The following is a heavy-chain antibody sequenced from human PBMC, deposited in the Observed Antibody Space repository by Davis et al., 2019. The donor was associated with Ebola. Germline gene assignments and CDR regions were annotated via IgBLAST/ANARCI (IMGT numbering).Heavy chain of an antibody. CDR2: IRSKAYGGTT. D-gene: IGHD4-11*01. Sequence: SCKASGGTFSSYAMSWVRQAPGKGLEWVGFIRSKAYGGTTEYAATVKGRFTISRDDSKSIAYLQMNSLKTEDTAVYYCTSTVTTSDYRGQGTLVTVSS. V-gene: IGHV3-49*04. J-gene: IGHJ4*01. CDR3: TSTVTTSDY. CDR1: GGTFSSYA.